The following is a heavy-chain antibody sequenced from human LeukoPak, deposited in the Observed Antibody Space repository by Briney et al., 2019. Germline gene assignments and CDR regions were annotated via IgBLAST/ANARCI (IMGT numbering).Heavy chain of an antibody. V-gene: IGHV3-9*01. D-gene: IGHD3-22*01. J-gene: IGHJ4*02. CDR1: GFTFDDYA. Sequence: PGRSLRLSCAASGFTFDDYAMHWVRQAPGKGLEWVSSINWNSGSIRYAASVKGRFTISRDNAKKSLYLQMNSLRAEDTALYYCAKDGGSSGYYTLDYWGQGTLVTVSS. CDR3: AKDGGSSGYYTLDY. CDR2: INWNSGSI.